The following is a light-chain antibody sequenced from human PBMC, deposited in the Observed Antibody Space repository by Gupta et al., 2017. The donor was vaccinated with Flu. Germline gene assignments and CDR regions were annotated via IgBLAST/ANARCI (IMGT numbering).Light chain of an antibody. CDR2: YAS. CDR3: HQSSSLPFT. J-gene: IGKJ2*01. V-gene: IGKV6-21*01. CDR1: HSIGTS. Sequence: NEEVTITCRASHSIGTSLHWYQQRPDQSPKLLIKYASHSFSGVPSRFSGSGSGTDFTLTINSLEAEDAATYYCHQSSSLPFTFGQGTKLEIK.